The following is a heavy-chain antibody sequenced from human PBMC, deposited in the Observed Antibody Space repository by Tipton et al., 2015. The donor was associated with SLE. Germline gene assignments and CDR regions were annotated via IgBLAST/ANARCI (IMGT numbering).Heavy chain of an antibody. CDR2: IYTSGST. CDR3: ARDPDLDLCSGTTCPDTFDM. Sequence: TLSLTCTVSGGSISNYYLSWIRQPAGKGLEWIGRIYTSGSTNYNPSLKSRVTMSVDTSKNQFSLKLSSVTAADTAVYYCARDPDLDLCSGTTCPDTFDMWGQGTVVTVSS. V-gene: IGHV4-4*07. CDR1: GGSISNYY. J-gene: IGHJ3*02. D-gene: IGHD2-2*01.